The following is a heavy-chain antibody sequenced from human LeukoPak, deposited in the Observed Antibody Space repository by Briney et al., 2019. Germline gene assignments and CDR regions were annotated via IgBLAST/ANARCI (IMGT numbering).Heavy chain of an antibody. CDR3: ARFAGSGSYHIDY. J-gene: IGHJ4*02. CDR1: GFTFSDYY. D-gene: IGHD3-10*01. V-gene: IGHV3-11*01. Sequence: TTGGSLRLSCAASGFTFSDYYMSWVRRAPGKGLEWVSYIGGSGTHIFYAHSVKGRFTISRDNAKNSLYLQMNSLRAEDTAVYYCARFAGSGSYHIDYWGQGNLVTV. CDR2: IGGSGTHI.